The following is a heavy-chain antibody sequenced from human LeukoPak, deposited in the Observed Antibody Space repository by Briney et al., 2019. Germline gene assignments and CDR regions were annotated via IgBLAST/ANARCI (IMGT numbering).Heavy chain of an antibody. J-gene: IGHJ4*02. CDR1: GYTFTSYY. CDR2: INPSGGST. V-gene: IGHV1-46*03. Sequence: ASVKVSCKASGYTFTSYYMHWVRQAPGQGLEWMGIINPSGGSTSYAQKFQGRVTMTRDTSTSTVYTELSSLRSEDTAVYYCARNPEVYDSSGYPRYFDYWGQGTLVTVSS. CDR3: ARNPEVYDSSGYPRYFDY. D-gene: IGHD3-22*01.